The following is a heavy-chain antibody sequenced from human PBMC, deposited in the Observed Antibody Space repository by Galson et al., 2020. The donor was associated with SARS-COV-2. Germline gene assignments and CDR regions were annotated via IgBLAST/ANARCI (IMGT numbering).Heavy chain of an antibody. D-gene: IGHD6-19*01. V-gene: IGHV3-30*18. Sequence: GGSLRLSCAASGFTFSSYGIHWVRQAPGKGLEWVAVISYDGSNKYYADSVKGRFTISRDNSKNTLYLQMNSLRAEDTAVYYCAKGPWYSRGWFAAGGDYWGQGTLVTVSS. CDR2: ISYDGSNK. CDR3: AKGPWYSRGWFAAGGDY. J-gene: IGHJ4*02. CDR1: GFTFSSYG.